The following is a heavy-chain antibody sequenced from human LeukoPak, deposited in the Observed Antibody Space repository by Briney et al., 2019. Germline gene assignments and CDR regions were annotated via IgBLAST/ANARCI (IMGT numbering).Heavy chain of an antibody. D-gene: IGHD3-10*01. J-gene: IGHJ5*01. CDR3: PRASGSVIYYNSCDS. V-gene: IGHV4-61*09. CDR1: GASLTSRCDY. CDR2: FYSSGST. Sequence: PSQTLSLTCTVSGASLTSRCDYWAWIRQPAGGGLEWIGQFYSSGSTNYNPSLTGRVTISADTSKDQFFLRLNSVTAADTAVYYCPRASGSVIYYNSCDSWGQGILVAVSS.